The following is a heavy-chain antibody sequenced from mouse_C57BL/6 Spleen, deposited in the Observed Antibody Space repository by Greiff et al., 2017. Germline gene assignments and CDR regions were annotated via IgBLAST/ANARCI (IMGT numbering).Heavy chain of an antibody. Sequence: LHQSVAELVRPGASVKLSCTASGFYIKNTCMHWVKQRPEQGLEWIGRIDPANGNTKYDTKFQGKATITADTSSSTAYLQLSSLTSEDTAIYFCARYRLGRAMDYWGQGTSVTVSS. D-gene: IGHD4-1*01. CDR2: IDPANGNT. J-gene: IGHJ4*01. CDR1: GFYIKNTC. CDR3: ARYRLGRAMDY. V-gene: IGHV14-3*01.